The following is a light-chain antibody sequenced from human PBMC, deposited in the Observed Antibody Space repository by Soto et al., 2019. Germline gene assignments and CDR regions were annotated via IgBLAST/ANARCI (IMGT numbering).Light chain of an antibody. CDR1: QSVNSN. CDR3: QHQNNWPLT. V-gene: IGKV3-15*01. CDR2: GVS. Sequence: EIVMTQSPATLSVSPALRATLSCRASQSVNSNLAWYQQKPGQDPRLLIYGVSTRATGIPDRLSGSGSEKEFHLTIRSLQSEDFILYYSQHQNNWPLTFCQGTKVEIK. J-gene: IGKJ1*01.